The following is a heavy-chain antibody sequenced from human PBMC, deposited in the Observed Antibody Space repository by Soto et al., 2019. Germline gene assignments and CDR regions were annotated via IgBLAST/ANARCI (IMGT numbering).Heavy chain of an antibody. D-gene: IGHD2-15*01. J-gene: IGHJ5*02. CDR2: INHSGST. CDR3: ARGIVVVVAATPPWFDP. CDR1: GGSFSGYY. Sequence: SETLSLTCAVYGGSFSGYYWSWIRQPPGKGLEWIGEINHSGSTNYNPSLKSRVTISVDTSKNQFSLKLSSVTAADTAVYYCARGIVVVVAATPPWFDPWGQGTLVTVSS. V-gene: IGHV4-34*01.